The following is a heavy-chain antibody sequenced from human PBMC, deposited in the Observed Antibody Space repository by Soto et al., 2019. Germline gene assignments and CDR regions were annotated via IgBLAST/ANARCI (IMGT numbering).Heavy chain of an antibody. CDR3: GQRLSDYGFARERANYFDP. CDR1: GFSLSTTAVG. Sequence: QITLKESGPTLVRPTQTLTLTCTFSGFSLSTTAVGVGWIRQPPGKALEWLALIYWDDDKRYSPSLTSRITITNDTSNNKVILTLTNMDPVDTPTYYCGQRLSDYGFARERANYFDPWGQGTRVTVSS. V-gene: IGHV2-5*02. CDR2: IYWDDDK. D-gene: IGHD3-10*01. J-gene: IGHJ5*02.